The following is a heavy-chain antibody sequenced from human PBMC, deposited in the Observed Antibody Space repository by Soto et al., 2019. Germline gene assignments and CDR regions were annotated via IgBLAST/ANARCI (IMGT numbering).Heavy chain of an antibody. CDR1: GFTFSNAW. Sequence: GGSLRLSCAASGFTFSNAWMSWVRQAPGKGLEWVGRIKSKTDGGTTDYAAPVKGRFTISRDDSKNTLYLQMNSLKTEDTAVYYCTTDAIGWELVSFDHWGQGTLVTVSS. V-gene: IGHV3-15*01. CDR2: IKSKTDGGTT. D-gene: IGHD1-26*01. J-gene: IGHJ4*02. CDR3: TTDAIGWELVSFDH.